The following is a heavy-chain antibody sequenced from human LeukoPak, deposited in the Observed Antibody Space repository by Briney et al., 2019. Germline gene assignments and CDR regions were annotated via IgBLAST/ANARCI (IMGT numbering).Heavy chain of an antibody. V-gene: IGHV3-53*01. Sequence: GGSLRLSCAASGFSVTAKYMTWFRQAPGKGLEWVSVFYRDGGTLYADSVKGRFTISRDNSKNTVCFQMNSLRPEDTAIYYCVTETWNDWGQGTLVTVSS. D-gene: IGHD1-1*01. CDR1: GFSVTAKY. CDR2: FYRDGGT. CDR3: VTETWND. J-gene: IGHJ1*01.